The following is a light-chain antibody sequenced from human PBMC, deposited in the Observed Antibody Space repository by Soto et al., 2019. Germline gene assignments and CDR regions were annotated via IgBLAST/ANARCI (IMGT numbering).Light chain of an antibody. J-gene: IGLJ2*01. V-gene: IGLV3-21*04. CDR3: QVWDSSSDHVV. CDR2: YDS. Sequence: SYELTQSPSVSVALGKTARITCGGTNIGSKSVHWYQQKPGQAPVVVISYDSGRPSGIPERFSGSNSGNTATLTISRVEAGDEADYYCQVWDSSSDHVVFGGGTKLTVL. CDR1: NIGSKS.